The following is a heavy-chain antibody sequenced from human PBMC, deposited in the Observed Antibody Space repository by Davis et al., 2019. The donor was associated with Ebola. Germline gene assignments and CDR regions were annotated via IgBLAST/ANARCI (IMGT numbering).Heavy chain of an antibody. CDR3: ARAPNLSTSGFFYGGGYLDY. V-gene: IGHV3-30-3*01. D-gene: IGHD3-22*01. J-gene: IGHJ4*02. CDR1: GFPFSFYF. CDR2: ISSDGSGQ. Sequence: SLKISCAVSGFPFSFYFMDWVRLTPGKGLEWVAVISSDGSGQYYADSVKGRFTISRDNSKNTVSLQMTSLRAEDTALYYCARAPNLSTSGFFYGGGYLDYWGQGTLVTVSS.